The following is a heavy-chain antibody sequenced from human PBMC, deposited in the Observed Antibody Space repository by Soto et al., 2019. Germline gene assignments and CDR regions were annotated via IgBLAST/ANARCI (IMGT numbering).Heavy chain of an antibody. J-gene: IGHJ1*01. CDR2: MNPNSGNT. Sequence: QVQLVQSGAEVKKPGASVKVSCKASGYTFTSYGISWVRQAPGQGLEWMGWMNPNSGNTGYAHKFQGRVIMTRNTSTSTGYMELSGLTSEDTAVYYCARGRAPGGDYRSYFHHWGQGTLVTVSS. CDR3: ARGRAPGGDYRSYFHH. V-gene: IGHV1-8*02. D-gene: IGHD4-4*01. CDR1: GYTFTSYG.